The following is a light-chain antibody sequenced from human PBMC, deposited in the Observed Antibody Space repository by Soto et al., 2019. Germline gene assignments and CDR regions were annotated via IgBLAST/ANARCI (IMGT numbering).Light chain of an antibody. CDR1: QNLRSS. J-gene: IGKJ1*01. CDR2: GAS. V-gene: IGKV3-15*01. Sequence: VMTQSPATLSVSPGERATLSCRASQNLRSSLAWYQQKPGQAPRLLIYGASTRATGIPARFSGSGSGTEFTLTISSLQSEDFAVYFCQQYNIWPQTFGQGTKLDIK. CDR3: QQYNIWPQT.